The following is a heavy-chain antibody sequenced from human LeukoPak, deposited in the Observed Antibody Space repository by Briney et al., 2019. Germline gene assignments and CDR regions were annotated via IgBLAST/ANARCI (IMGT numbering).Heavy chain of an antibody. D-gene: IGHD3-10*02. CDR3: AELGITMIGGV. Sequence: GGSLRLSCSASGFTFGDYGMNWVRQAPGKGLEWVSYISSSGSTIYYADSVKGRFTISRDNAKNSLYLQMNSLRAEDTAVYYCAELGITMIGGVWGKGTTVTISS. V-gene: IGHV3-48*03. CDR2: ISSSGSTI. J-gene: IGHJ6*04. CDR1: GFTFGDYG.